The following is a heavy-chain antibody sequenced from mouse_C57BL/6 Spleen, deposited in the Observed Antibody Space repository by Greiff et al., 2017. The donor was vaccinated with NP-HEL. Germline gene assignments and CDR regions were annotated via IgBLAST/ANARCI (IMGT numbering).Heavy chain of an antibody. J-gene: IGHJ2*01. CDR1: GFTFSDYG. CDR2: ISSGSSTI. D-gene: IGHD1-1*01. V-gene: IGHV5-17*01. CDR3: ARGIPHYYGSSPDY. Sequence: EVQGVESGGGLVKPGGSLKLSCAASGFTFSDYGMHWVRQAPEKGLEWVAYISSGSSTIYYADTVKGRFTISRENAKNTLFLQITSLRSEDTAMYYCARGIPHYYGSSPDYLGQGTTLTVFS.